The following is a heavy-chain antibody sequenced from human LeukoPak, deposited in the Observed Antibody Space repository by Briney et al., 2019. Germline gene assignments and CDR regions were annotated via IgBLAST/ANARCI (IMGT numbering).Heavy chain of an antibody. CDR2: IYTSGST. CDR1: GGSISSGSYY. Sequence: PSETLSLTCTVSGGSISSGSYYWSWIRQPAGKGVEWIGRIYTSGSTNYNPSLKSRVTISVDTSKNQFSLKLSSVTAADTAVYYCARGLYCSGGSCYFAYWGQGTLVTVSS. J-gene: IGHJ4*02. V-gene: IGHV4-61*02. D-gene: IGHD2-15*01. CDR3: ARGLYCSGGSCYFAY.